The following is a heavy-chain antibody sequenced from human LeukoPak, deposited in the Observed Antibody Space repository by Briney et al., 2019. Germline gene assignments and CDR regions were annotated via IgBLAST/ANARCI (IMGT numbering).Heavy chain of an antibody. V-gene: IGHV4-31*11. CDR1: GDSISSGGYW. Sequence: PSQTLSLTCAVSGDSISSGGYWWSWIRQHPGKGPEWIGYISYGGNTYYNPSLKSRVAISADTPMNQFSLKLSSTTAADTAVYYCARAPVATPSEFDYWGQGTLVTVSS. D-gene: IGHD5-12*01. CDR2: ISYGGNT. CDR3: ARAPVATPSEFDY. J-gene: IGHJ4*02.